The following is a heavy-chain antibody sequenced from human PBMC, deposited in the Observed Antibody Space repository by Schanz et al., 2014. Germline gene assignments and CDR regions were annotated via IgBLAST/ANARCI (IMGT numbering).Heavy chain of an antibody. V-gene: IGHV3-30-3*01. CDR3: ARDFDDRPSYGSGYCLGDWMDV. D-gene: IGHD3-10*01. CDR2: ISNDGSIK. J-gene: IGHJ6*02. Sequence: VQLLESGGGLVQPGGSLRLSCAASGFTFSSYAMHWVRQAPGKGLEWVALISNDGSIKYYADSVEGRFTISRDNSKNTLDLQMNRLRAEDTAVYYCARDFDDRPSYGSGYCLGDWMDVWGQGTTVTVSS. CDR1: GFTFSSYA.